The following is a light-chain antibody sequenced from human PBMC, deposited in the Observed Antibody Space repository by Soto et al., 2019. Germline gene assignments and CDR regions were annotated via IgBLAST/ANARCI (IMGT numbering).Light chain of an antibody. CDR2: DAS. CDR3: QQRSNWPLT. Sequence: EIVLTQSPVTLSLSPGERVTLSCRASQSVSSYLAWYQQKPGQAPRLLIYDASNRATGIPVRFSGSGSGTDFTLTISSLEPEDFAVYYCQQRSNWPLTFGGGTKVEIK. V-gene: IGKV3-11*01. J-gene: IGKJ4*01. CDR1: QSVSSY.